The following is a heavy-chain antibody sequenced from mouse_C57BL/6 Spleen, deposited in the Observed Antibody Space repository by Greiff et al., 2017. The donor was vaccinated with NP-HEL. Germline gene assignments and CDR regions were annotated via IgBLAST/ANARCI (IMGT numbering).Heavy chain of an antibody. V-gene: IGHV14-3*01. J-gene: IGHJ1*03. Sequence: EVKLQQSVAELVRPGASVKLSCTASGFNIKNTYMHWVKQRPEQGLEWIGRIDPANGNTKYAPKFQGKATITADTSSNTAYLQLSSLTSEDTAIYYCARADYYGSSYGYVDVWGTGTTVTVSS. CDR3: ARADYYGSSYGYVDV. CDR1: GFNIKNTY. D-gene: IGHD1-1*01. CDR2: IDPANGNT.